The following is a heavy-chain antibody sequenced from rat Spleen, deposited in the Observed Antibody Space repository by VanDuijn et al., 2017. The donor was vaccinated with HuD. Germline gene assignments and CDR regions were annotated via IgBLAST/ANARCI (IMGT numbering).Heavy chain of an antibody. D-gene: IGHD1-11*01. J-gene: IGHJ2*01. CDR1: GFSLSSYG. V-gene: IGHV2-13*01. Sequence: QVQLKESGPGLVQPSQTLSLTCTVSGFSLSSYGVIWVRQPPGKGLEWMGVIWGDGSTNYNSALKSRLSISRDTSKSQVFLKMNSLQTEDTAIYFCTRTYGGDTGHWFAYWGQGVMVTVSS. CDR2: IWGDGST. CDR3: TRTYGGDTGHWFAY.